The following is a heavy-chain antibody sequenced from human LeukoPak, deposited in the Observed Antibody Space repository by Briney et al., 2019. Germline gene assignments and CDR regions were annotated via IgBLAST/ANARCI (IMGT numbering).Heavy chain of an antibody. D-gene: IGHD6-13*01. CDR1: GFTFSSYA. CDR2: ISSSSSYI. Sequence: GGSLRLSCAASGFTFSSYAMSWVRQAPGKGLEWVSSISSSSSYIYYADSVKGRFTISRDNAKNSLYLQMNSLRAEDTAVYYCARERAAAATDWFDPWGQGTLVTVSS. CDR3: ARERAAAATDWFDP. V-gene: IGHV3-21*01. J-gene: IGHJ5*02.